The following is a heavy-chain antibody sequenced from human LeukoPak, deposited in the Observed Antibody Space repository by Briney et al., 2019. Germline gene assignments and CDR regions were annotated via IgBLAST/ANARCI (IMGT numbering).Heavy chain of an antibody. Sequence: GGSLRLSCAAPGFIFSDYYMTWLRQAPGKGLEWIAYIGTSGSPIYYADSAKGRFTISRDNAKNSLYLQMNSLRAEDTAVYYCARRYCTYSSCYSEYWGQGTLLTVSS. CDR3: ARRYCTYSSCYSEY. CDR1: GFIFSDYY. V-gene: IGHV3-11*01. D-gene: IGHD6-19*01. CDR2: IGTSGSPI. J-gene: IGHJ4*02.